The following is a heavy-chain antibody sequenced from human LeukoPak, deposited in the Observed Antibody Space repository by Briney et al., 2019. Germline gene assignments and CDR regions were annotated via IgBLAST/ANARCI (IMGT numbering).Heavy chain of an antibody. D-gene: IGHD6-19*01. Sequence: ASVKVSCKASGYTFTGYYMHWVRQAPGQGLEWMGWINPNSGGTNYAQKFQGRVTMTRDTSISTAYMELSRLRSDDTAVYYCASNLIPKYSSGWTTFDYWGQGTLVTVSS. J-gene: IGHJ4*02. CDR1: GYTFTGYY. CDR2: INPNSGGT. CDR3: ASNLIPKYSSGWTTFDY. V-gene: IGHV1-2*02.